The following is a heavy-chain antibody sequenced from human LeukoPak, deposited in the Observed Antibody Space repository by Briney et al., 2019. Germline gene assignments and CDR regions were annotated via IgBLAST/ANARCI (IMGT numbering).Heavy chain of an antibody. CDR3: ARDRNFDY. CDR2: IKQDGSEK. Sequence: GGSLRLSCAASGFTFNNAWMSWVRQAPGKGLEWVANIKQDGSEKYYVDSVKGRFTISRDNAKNSLYLQMNSLRAEDTAVYYCARDRNFDYWGQGTLVTVSS. CDR1: GFTFNNAW. V-gene: IGHV3-7*01. J-gene: IGHJ4*02.